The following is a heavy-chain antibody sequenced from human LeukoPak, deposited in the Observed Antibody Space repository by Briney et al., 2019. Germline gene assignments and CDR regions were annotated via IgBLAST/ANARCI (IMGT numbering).Heavy chain of an antibody. CDR1: GGSFSGYY. V-gene: IGHV4-34*01. CDR2: INHSGST. Sequence: SETLSLTCAVYGGSFSGYYWSWIRQPPGKGLEWIGEINHSGSTNYNPSLKSRVTISVDTSKNQFSLKLSSVTAADTAVYYCARGPHKDRSGWYPLRFAYWGQGTLVTVSS. CDR3: ARGPHKDRSGWYPLRFAY. J-gene: IGHJ4*02. D-gene: IGHD6-19*01.